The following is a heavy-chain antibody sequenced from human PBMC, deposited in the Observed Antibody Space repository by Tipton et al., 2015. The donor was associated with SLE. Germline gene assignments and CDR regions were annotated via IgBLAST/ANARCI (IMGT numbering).Heavy chain of an antibody. Sequence: TLSLTCTVSGGSISSHYWSWIRQPPGKGLEWIGYIYYSGSTNYNTSLKSRVTISVETSKNQFSLKLSSVTAADTAVYYCAGHSGRYCSGGSCYSDAFDLWGQGTMVTVSS. D-gene: IGHD2-15*01. V-gene: IGHV4-59*08. J-gene: IGHJ3*01. CDR3: AGHSGRYCSGGSCYSDAFDL. CDR1: GGSISSHY. CDR2: IYYSGST.